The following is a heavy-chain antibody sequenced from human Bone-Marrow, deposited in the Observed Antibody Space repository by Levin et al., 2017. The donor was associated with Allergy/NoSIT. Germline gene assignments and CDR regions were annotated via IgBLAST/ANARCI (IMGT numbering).Heavy chain of an antibody. D-gene: IGHD4-23*01. Sequence: PGGSLRLSCAASGFTFSRYRMSWVRQAPGKGLEWLSDISNSTSSIYYADSVKGRFTISRDNAENSLYLQMNSLRDDDTAVYYCARAGGGLIDYWGQGTLVTVSS. CDR3: ARAGGGLIDY. V-gene: IGHV3-48*02. CDR1: GFTFSRYR. CDR2: ISNSTSSI. J-gene: IGHJ4*02.